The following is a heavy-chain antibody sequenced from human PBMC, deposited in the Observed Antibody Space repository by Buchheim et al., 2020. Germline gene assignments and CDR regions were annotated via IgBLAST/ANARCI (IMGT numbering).Heavy chain of an antibody. CDR1: GFTFSSYG. CDR2: IWYVGSNK. Sequence: QVQLVESGGGVVQPGRSLGLSCTASGFTFSSYGMHWVRQAPGKGLEWVAVIWYVGSNKYYADSVKGRFTISRDNSKKTRYLQMNSLSAEDTAVYYCARVVIDQGLAAAGTGNFDYWGQGTL. J-gene: IGHJ4*02. D-gene: IGHD6-13*01. CDR3: ARVVIDQGLAAAGTGNFDY. V-gene: IGHV3-33*01.